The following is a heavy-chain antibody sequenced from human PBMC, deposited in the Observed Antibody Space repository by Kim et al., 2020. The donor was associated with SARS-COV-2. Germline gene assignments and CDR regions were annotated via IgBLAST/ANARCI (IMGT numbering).Heavy chain of an antibody. J-gene: IGHJ4*02. D-gene: IGHD5-12*01. V-gene: IGHV4-38-2*02. CDR2: IYHSGST. CDR1: GYSISSGYY. CDR3: ARVLLGGSGYDRGDY. Sequence: SETLSLTCTVSGYSISSGYYWGWIRQPPGKGLEWIGSIYHSGSTYYNPSLKSRVTISVDTSKNQFSLKLSSVTAADTAVYYCARVLLGGSGYDRGDYWGQGTLVTVSS.